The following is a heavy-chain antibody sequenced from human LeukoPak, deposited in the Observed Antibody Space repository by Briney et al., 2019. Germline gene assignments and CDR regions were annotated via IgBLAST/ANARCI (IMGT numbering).Heavy chain of an antibody. CDR1: GFTFSSYG. CDR3: AKDHCSRGTCYYYYMDV. Sequence: GGSLRLSCAASGFTFSSYGMHWVRRAPGKGLEWVAVIRNDGTNKYYADSVKGRFTISRDNSKNTVHLQMNSLRAEDTAVYYCAKDHCSRGTCYYYYMDVWGEGTTVTVSS. J-gene: IGHJ6*03. V-gene: IGHV3-30*02. CDR2: IRNDGTNK. D-gene: IGHD2-15*01.